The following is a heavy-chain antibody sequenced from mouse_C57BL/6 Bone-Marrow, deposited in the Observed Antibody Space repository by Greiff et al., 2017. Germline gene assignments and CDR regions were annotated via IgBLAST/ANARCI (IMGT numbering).Heavy chain of an antibody. J-gene: IGHJ4*01. CDR2: IHPNSGST. V-gene: IGHV1-64*01. CDR1: GYTFTSYW. CDR3: AIAYYSNSYYAMDY. D-gene: IGHD2-5*01. Sequence: VQLQQPGAELVKPGASVKLSCKASGYTFTSYWMHWVKQRPGQGLEWIGMIHPNSGSTNYNEKFKSKATLTVDKSSSTAYMQLSSLTSEDSAVYYCAIAYYSNSYYAMDYWGQETSVTVSS.